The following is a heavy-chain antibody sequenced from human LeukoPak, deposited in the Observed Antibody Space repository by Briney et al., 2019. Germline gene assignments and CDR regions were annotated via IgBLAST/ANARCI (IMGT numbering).Heavy chain of an antibody. CDR1: GFTFGYYE. J-gene: IGHJ4*02. Sequence: GGSLRLSCATSGFTFGYYEMNWVRQAPGKGLEWVSAISGSGGSTYYADSVKGRFTISRDNSKNTLYLQMDSLRAEDTALYYCAKAKLGYCSGGNCYPAYYFDYWGQGTLVTVSS. D-gene: IGHD2-15*01. CDR3: AKAKLGYCSGGNCYPAYYFDY. CDR2: ISGSGGST. V-gene: IGHV3-23*01.